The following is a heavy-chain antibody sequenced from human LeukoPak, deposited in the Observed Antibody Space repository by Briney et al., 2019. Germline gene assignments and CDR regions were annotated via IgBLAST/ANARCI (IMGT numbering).Heavy chain of an antibody. D-gene: IGHD3-22*01. CDR2: IYSGGST. J-gene: IGHJ4*02. CDR1: GFTVSTNY. V-gene: IGHV3-66*01. CDR3: ARDRGYYDSGGYYLDY. Sequence: GGSLRLSCAASGFTVSTNYMNWVRQAPGKGLEWVSVIYSGGSTYYADSVKGRFTISRDNSKNTLYLQMNSLRAEDTAVYYCARDRGYYDSGGYYLDYWGQGTLITVSS.